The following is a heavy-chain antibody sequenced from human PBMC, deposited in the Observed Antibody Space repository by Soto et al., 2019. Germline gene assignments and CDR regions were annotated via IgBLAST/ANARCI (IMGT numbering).Heavy chain of an antibody. Sequence: QVHLVQSGAEVKKAGASVKVSCKASGSTLTTYDFDWVRQATGQGLEWMGWVNPISGDTGYAQKFQGRLTMTRDTSTNTVYMELTSLTSEDTAVYYCGGGPRNSGAFDIWGQGTMVIVSS. CDR2: VNPISGDT. J-gene: IGHJ3*02. CDR1: GSTLTTYD. CDR3: GGGPRNSGAFDI. V-gene: IGHV1-8*01. D-gene: IGHD1-26*01.